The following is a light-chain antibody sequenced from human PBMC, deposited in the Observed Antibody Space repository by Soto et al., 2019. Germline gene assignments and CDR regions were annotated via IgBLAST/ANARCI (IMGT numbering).Light chain of an antibody. V-gene: IGKV1-39*01. CDR3: QQSYSTLFT. CDR2: AAS. J-gene: IGKJ3*01. CDR1: QTIIRY. Sequence: DIQMTQFPSSLSASVGDRVTITCRASQTIIRYLNWYQQKPGRAPNLLIYAASSLHTGVPSRFSASGSGTEFTLTISSLQPEDSATYYCQQSYSTLFTFGPGTRVEIK.